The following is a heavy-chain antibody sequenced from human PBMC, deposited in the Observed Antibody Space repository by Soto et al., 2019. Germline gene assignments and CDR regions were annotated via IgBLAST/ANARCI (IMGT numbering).Heavy chain of an antibody. V-gene: IGHV3-21*01. Sequence: GGSLRLSCAASGFTFSSYSMNWVRQAPGKGLEWVSSISSSSSYIYYADSVKGRFTISRDNAKNSLYLQMNSLRAEDTAVYYCARVPSVSDYYYYYRMDVWGQGTTVTVSS. J-gene: IGHJ6*02. CDR3: ARVPSVSDYYYYYRMDV. CDR1: GFTFSSYS. CDR2: ISSSSSYI.